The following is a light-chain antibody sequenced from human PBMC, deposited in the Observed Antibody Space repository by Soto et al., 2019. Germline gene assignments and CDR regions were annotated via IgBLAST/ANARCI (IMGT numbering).Light chain of an antibody. CDR1: QSISSR. CDR2: DAS. J-gene: IGKJ5*01. Sequence: DIQMTQSPSTLSASVGDRVTITCRASQSISSRLAWYQQKPGKAPKFLVYDASNLESGVPSRFSGSGSGTDFTLTISSLEPEDFAVYYCQQRSNWPTFGQGTRLEIK. CDR3: QQRSNWPT. V-gene: IGKV1-5*01.